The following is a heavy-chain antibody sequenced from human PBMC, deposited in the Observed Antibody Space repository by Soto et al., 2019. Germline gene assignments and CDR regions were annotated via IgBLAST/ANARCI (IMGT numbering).Heavy chain of an antibody. CDR1: GFTFSSYA. J-gene: IGHJ3*02. CDR2: ISYDGSNK. CDR3: ARDAGGDRRMKGNAFDI. Sequence: GGSLRLSCAASGFTFSSYAMHWVRQAPGKGLEWVAVISYDGSNKYYADSVKGRFTISRDNSKNTLYLQMNSLRAEDMDVYYCARDAGGDRRMKGNAFDIWGQGTLVTVSS. V-gene: IGHV3-30*04. D-gene: IGHD2-21*01.